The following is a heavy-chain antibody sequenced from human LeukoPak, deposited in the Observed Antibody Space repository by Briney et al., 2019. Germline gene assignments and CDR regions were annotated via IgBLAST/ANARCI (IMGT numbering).Heavy chain of an antibody. CDR2: IYPGDSDT. J-gene: IGHJ3*02. CDR1: GYSFTSYW. D-gene: IGHD3-9*01. V-gene: IGHV5-51*01. Sequence: GESLKISCKGSGYSFTSYWIGWVRQMPGKGLEWMGIIYPGDSDTRYSPSFQGQVTISADKSISTAYLQWSSLKASDTAMYHCASKYYDILTGTLTDAFDIWGQGTMVTVSS. CDR3: ASKYYDILTGTLTDAFDI.